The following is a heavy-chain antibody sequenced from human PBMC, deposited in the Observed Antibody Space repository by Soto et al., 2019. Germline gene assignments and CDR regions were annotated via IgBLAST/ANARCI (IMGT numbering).Heavy chain of an antibody. CDR1: GGSISSSSYY. CDR3: PTPVSSGYQAFEV. CDR2: IYSSGST. D-gene: IGHD3-22*01. V-gene: IGHV4-39*01. Sequence: PSETLSLTCTVSGGSISSSSYYWGWIRQPPGKGLEWIGSIYSSGSTYYNPSLKSRVTISVDTSKNQFSLKLSSVTAADTAVYYCPTPVSSGYQAFEVWGQGTMVTVS. J-gene: IGHJ3*01.